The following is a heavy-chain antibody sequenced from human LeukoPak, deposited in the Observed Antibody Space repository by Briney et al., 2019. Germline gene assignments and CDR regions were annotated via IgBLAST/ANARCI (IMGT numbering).Heavy chain of an antibody. V-gene: IGHV4-31*03. J-gene: IGHJ3*02. CDR3: ATPYCSGISCLDVFNM. D-gene: IGHD2-2*01. CDR1: GVSVSDGRYY. CDR2: KYYSGSA. Sequence: SEILSLTCNVSGVSVSDGRYYWTWIRQHPGKGLEWIGYKYYSGSAKYNPSLKSRLTISIDTSKNQFSLQLSSVTAADTATHYCATPYCSGISCLDVFNMWGQGTRVTVSS.